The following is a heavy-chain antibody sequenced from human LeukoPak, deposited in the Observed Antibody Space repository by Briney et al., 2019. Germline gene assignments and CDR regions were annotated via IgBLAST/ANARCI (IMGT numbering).Heavy chain of an antibody. CDR2: IIPIFGTA. Sequence: ASVKISCKASGGTFSSYAISWVRQAPGQGLEWMGGIIPIFGTANYAQKFQGRVMITADESTSTAYMELSSLRSEDTAVYYCASNSAAPSPYYYYGMDVWGQGTTVTVSS. CDR1: GGTFSSYA. CDR3: ASNSAAPSPYYYYGMDV. D-gene: IGHD6-13*01. V-gene: IGHV1-69*13. J-gene: IGHJ6*02.